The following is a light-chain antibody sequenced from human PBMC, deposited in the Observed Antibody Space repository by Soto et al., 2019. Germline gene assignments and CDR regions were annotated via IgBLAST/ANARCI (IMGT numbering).Light chain of an antibody. J-gene: IGKJ1*01. CDR2: TAS. Sequence: EIVLTQSPGTLSLSPGERATLSCRASQSISYNYLAWYQQRPGQAPRLLVSTASHRPAGIPDRFSGSGSGTAFTLIISRLEPEDFAVYYCQQYGSSPQPFGQGTTVEIK. CDR3: QQYGSSPQP. V-gene: IGKV3-20*01. CDR1: QSISYNY.